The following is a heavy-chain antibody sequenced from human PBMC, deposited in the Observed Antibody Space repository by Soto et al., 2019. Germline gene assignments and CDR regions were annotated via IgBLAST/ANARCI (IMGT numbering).Heavy chain of an antibody. CDR3: ARAPCLGVAHIDY. J-gene: IGHJ4*02. CDR2: IFHSGSS. Sequence: QVQLQESGPGLVKPSETLSVTCTVSGGSVTGFYWSWIRQPPGKGLEWIGYIFHSGSSNYNPSLKSQVSISVDTSKSQISLRLTSVTAADTAVYYCARAPCLGVAHIDYWGQGTLVTVSS. CDR1: GGSVTGFY. D-gene: IGHD3-3*01. V-gene: IGHV4-59*02.